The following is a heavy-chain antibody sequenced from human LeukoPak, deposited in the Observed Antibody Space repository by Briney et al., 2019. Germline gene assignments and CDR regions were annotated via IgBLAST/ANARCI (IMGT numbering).Heavy chain of an antibody. J-gene: IGHJ6*03. CDR1: GYTFTSYY. CDR2: INPSGGST. Sequence: GASVKVSCKASGYTFTSYYMHWVRQAPGQGLEWMGIINPSGGSTSYAQEFQGRVTMTRDTSTSTVYMELSSLRSEDTAVYYCARDCMYYYGSGSYFPLYYYMDVWGKGTTVTVSS. CDR3: ARDCMYYYGSGSYFPLYYYMDV. D-gene: IGHD3-10*01. V-gene: IGHV1-46*01.